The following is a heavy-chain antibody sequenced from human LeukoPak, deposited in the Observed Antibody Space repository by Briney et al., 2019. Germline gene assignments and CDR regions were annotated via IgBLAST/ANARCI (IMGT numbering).Heavy chain of an antibody. J-gene: IGHJ5*02. D-gene: IGHD6-6*01. Sequence: SSETLSLTCAVYGGSFSGYYWSWIRQPPGKGQEWIGEINHSGSTNYNPSLKSRVTISVDTSKNQFSLKLSSVTAADTAVYYCARGLAARGWFDPWGQGTLVTVSS. CDR2: INHSGST. CDR3: ARGLAARGWFDP. V-gene: IGHV4-34*01. CDR1: GGSFSGYY.